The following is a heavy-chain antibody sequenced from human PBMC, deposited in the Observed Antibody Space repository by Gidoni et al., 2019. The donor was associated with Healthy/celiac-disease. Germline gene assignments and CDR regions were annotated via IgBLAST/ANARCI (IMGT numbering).Heavy chain of an antibody. CDR3: ARGYYKKTDHYYYMDV. Sequence: EVQLVESGGGLVQPGGSLRLSCAAYGVTCSSDWMHWVRQAPGKGLVWVSRINSAGSSTSYADSVKGRFTISRDNAKNTLYLQMNSLRAEDTAVYYCARGYYKKTDHYYYMDVWGKGTTVTVSS. CDR1: GVTCSSDW. V-gene: IGHV3-74*01. CDR2: INSAGSST. D-gene: IGHD3-10*01. J-gene: IGHJ6*03.